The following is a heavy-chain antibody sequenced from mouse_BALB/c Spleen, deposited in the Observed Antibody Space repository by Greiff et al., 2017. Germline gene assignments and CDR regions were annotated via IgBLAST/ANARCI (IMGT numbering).Heavy chain of an antibody. V-gene: IGHV3-8*02. CDR1: GDSITSGY. J-gene: IGHJ1*01. Sequence: EVQLKESGPSLVKPSQTLSLTCSVTGDSITSGYWNWIRKFPGNKLEYMGYISYSGSTYYNPSLKSRISITRDTSKNQYYLQLNSVTTEDTATYYCARNPYRYDRYFDVWGAGTTVTVSS. D-gene: IGHD2-14*01. CDR2: ISYSGST. CDR3: ARNPYRYDRYFDV.